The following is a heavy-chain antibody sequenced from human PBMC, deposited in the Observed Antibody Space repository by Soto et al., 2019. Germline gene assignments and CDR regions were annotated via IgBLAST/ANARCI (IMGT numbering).Heavy chain of an antibody. CDR2: INSDGSTT. J-gene: IGHJ4*02. D-gene: IGHD2-2*01. CDR1: GFTFSSYW. CDR3: ARAAWPIVVVPAAIDY. Sequence: EVQLVESGGGLVQPGGSLRLSCAASGFTFSSYWMHWVRQGPGKGLVWVSRINSDGSTTNYADSVKGRFTISRDNAKNTLYLQMNSLRAEDTAVYYCARAAWPIVVVPAAIDYWGQGTLVTVSS. V-gene: IGHV3-74*01.